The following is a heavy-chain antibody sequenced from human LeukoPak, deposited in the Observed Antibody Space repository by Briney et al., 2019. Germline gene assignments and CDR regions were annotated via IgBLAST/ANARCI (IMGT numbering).Heavy chain of an antibody. Sequence: ASVKVSCKASGYTFTSYGISWMRQAPGQGLEWMGIINPSGGSTSYAQKFQGRVTMTRDTSTSTVYMELSSLRSEDTAVYYCARGYSSSSSWFDPWGQGTLVTVSS. D-gene: IGHD6-6*01. CDR2: INPSGGST. CDR1: GYTFTSYG. V-gene: IGHV1-46*01. CDR3: ARGYSSSSSWFDP. J-gene: IGHJ5*02.